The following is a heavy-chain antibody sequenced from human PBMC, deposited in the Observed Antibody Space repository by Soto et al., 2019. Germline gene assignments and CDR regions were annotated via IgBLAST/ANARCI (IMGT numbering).Heavy chain of an antibody. V-gene: IGHV1-18*01. Sequence: GASVKVSCTASGYIFRSYGISWVRQAPGQGLEWMGWISPYNGNTNNAHKFQGRVTMTTDTSTSTAYMELRSLRSDDTAVYYCAREVVVVVSATVYAFDVWGQGTMVTVSS. CDR3: AREVVVVVSATVYAFDV. J-gene: IGHJ3*01. D-gene: IGHD2-15*01. CDR2: ISPYNGNT. CDR1: GYIFRSYG.